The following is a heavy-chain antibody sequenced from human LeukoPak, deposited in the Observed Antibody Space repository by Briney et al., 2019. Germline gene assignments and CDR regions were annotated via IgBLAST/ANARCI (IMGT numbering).Heavy chain of an antibody. V-gene: IGHV3-48*03. CDR3: ARAPGAVAY. CDR2: ISSSGSTI. D-gene: IGHD6-19*01. J-gene: IGHJ4*02. CDR1: GFTFSSYE. Sequence: PGGSLRLSCAASGFTFSSYEMNWVRQAPGKGLEWVSYISSSGSTIYYADSVEGRFTISRDNAKNSLYLQMNSLRAEDTAVYYCARAPGAVAYWGQGTLVTVSS.